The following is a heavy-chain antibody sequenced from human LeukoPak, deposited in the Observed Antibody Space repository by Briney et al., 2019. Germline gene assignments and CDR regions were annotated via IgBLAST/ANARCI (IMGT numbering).Heavy chain of an antibody. CDR2: ISSSSTI. CDR1: GFTFSSYS. CDR3: ATDILTGYYPFY. D-gene: IGHD3-9*01. J-gene: IGHJ4*02. Sequence: GGSLRLSCAASGFTFSSYSMNWVRQAPGKGLEWVSYISSSSTIYYADSVKGRFTISRDNAKNSLYLQMNSLRDEDTAVYYCATDILTGYYPFYWGQGTLVTVSS. V-gene: IGHV3-48*02.